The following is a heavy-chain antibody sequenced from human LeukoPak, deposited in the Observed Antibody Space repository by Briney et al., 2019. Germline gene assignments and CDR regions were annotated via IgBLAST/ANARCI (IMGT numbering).Heavy chain of an antibody. CDR2: INHSGST. CDR3: ARPPAIGSVKGWFDP. D-gene: IGHD3-10*01. V-gene: IGHV4-34*01. CDR1: GVSFSGYY. Sequence: SETLSLTCAVYGVSFSGYYWSWIRQPPGKGLEWIGEINHSGSTNYNPSLKSRVTISVDTSKNQFSLKLSSVTAADTAVYYCARPPAIGSVKGWFDPWGQGTLVTVSS. J-gene: IGHJ5*02.